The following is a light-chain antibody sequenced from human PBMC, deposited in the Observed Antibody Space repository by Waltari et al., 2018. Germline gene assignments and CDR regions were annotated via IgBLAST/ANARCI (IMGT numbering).Light chain of an antibody. CDR1: NIGSKS. CDR2: GDS. Sequence: SYVLTQPPSVPVAPGKTARITCAGTNIGSKSVHWYQQKPGQAPVVVIFGDSDRPSGNPERFSGSNSGNTASLTISRVEAADEADYYCQVWDGSTDHVVFGGGTKLTVL. J-gene: IGLJ3*02. CDR3: QVWDGSTDHVV. V-gene: IGLV3-21*04.